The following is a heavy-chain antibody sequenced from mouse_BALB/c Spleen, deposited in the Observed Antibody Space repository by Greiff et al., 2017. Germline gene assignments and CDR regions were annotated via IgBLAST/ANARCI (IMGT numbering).Heavy chain of an antibody. J-gene: IGHJ3*01. CDR3: ARGHGNYVWFAY. Sequence: EVQLQQSGAELVKPGASVKLSCTASGFNIKDTYMHWVKQRPEQGLEWIGRIDPANGNTKYDPKFQGKATITADTSSNTAYLQLSSLTSEDTAVYYCARGHGNYVWFAYWGQGTLVTFSA. V-gene: IGHV14-3*02. CDR2: IDPANGNT. D-gene: IGHD2-1*01. CDR1: GFNIKDTY.